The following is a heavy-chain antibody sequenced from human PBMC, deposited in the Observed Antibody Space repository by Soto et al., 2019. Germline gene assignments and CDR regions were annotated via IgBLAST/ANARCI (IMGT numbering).Heavy chain of an antibody. D-gene: IGHD6-6*01. J-gene: IGHJ4*02. V-gene: IGHV5-51*01. Sequence: GESLKISCKGSGYSFTSYWIGWVRQMPGKGLEWMGIIYPGDSDTRYSPSFQGQVTISADKSISTAYLQWSSLRAEDTAMYYCAKDSTSPGYRSSYFDYWGRGTLVTVSS. CDR3: AKDSTSPGYRSSYFDY. CDR1: GYSFTSYW. CDR2: IYPGDSDT.